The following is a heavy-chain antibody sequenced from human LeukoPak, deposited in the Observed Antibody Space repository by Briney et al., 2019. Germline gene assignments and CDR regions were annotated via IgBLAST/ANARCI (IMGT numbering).Heavy chain of an antibody. J-gene: IGHJ4*02. Sequence: ASVKVSCKASGYTFTGYYMHWVRQAPGQGLEWMGWINPNSGGTNYAQKFQGRATMTRDTSISTAYMELSRLRSDDTAVYYCARDRAQFDSSGYEIDYWGQGTLVTVSS. CDR3: ARDRAQFDSSGYEIDY. CDR2: INPNSGGT. V-gene: IGHV1-2*02. CDR1: GYTFTGYY. D-gene: IGHD3-22*01.